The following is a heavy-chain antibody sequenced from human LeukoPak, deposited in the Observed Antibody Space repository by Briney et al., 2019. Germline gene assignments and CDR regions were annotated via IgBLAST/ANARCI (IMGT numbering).Heavy chain of an antibody. Sequence: GGSLRLSCAASGFTFSSYSMNWVRQAPGKGLEWVSSISSSSSYIYYADSVKGRFTISRDNAKNSLYLQMNSLRAEDTAVYYCARDSYYDSSGYYYYYYGMGVWGQGTTVTVSS. CDR3: ARDSYYDSSGYYYYYYGMGV. CDR2: ISSSSSYI. CDR1: GFTFSSYS. V-gene: IGHV3-21*01. J-gene: IGHJ6*02. D-gene: IGHD3-22*01.